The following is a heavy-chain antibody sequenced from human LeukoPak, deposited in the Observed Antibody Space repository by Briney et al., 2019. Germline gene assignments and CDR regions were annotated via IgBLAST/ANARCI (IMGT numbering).Heavy chain of an antibody. CDR3: ARDRSSGWSEMDGFGY. Sequence: ASVKVSCKASGYTFTSYAMHWVRQAPGQMLEWMGWFNAGNGNTKYSQKFQGRVTITRDTSASTAYMELSSLRSEDTAVYYCARDRSSGWSEMDGFGYWGQGTLVTVSS. V-gene: IGHV1-3*01. CDR1: GYTFTSYA. J-gene: IGHJ4*02. D-gene: IGHD6-19*01. CDR2: FNAGNGNT.